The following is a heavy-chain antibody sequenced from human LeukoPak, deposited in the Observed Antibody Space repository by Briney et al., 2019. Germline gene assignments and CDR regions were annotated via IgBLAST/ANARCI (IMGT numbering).Heavy chain of an antibody. CDR2: IYYSGST. CDR3: ARHRLERSPFDY. Sequence: SETLSLTCTVSGGSISSSSYYWGWIRQPPGTGLEWIGSIYYSGSTYYNPSLKSRVTISVDTSKNQFSLKLSSVTAADTAVYYCARHRLERSPFDYWGQGTLVTVSS. V-gene: IGHV4-39*01. D-gene: IGHD1-1*01. J-gene: IGHJ4*02. CDR1: GGSISSSSYY.